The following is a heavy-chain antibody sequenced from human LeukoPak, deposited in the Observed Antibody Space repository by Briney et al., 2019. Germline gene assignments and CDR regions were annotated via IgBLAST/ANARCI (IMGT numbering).Heavy chain of an antibody. Sequence: PGGSLRLSCAASGFTFSNYAMHWVRQAPGKGLEWVAVISNDEGRKYYADSVKGRFTISRDNSKNTLYLQMNSLRAEDTAVYYCARDKAVAGIGPRGFDYWGQGTLVTVSS. J-gene: IGHJ4*02. CDR2: ISNDEGRK. CDR1: GFTFSNYA. D-gene: IGHD6-19*01. V-gene: IGHV3-30-3*01. CDR3: ARDKAVAGIGPRGFDY.